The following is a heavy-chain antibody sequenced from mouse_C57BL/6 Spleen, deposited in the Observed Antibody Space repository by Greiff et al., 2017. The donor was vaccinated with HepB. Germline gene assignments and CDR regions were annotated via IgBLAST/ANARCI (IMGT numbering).Heavy chain of an antibody. V-gene: IGHV1-85*01. CDR3: ARELNYYGSSYEAWFAD. D-gene: IGHD1-1*01. Sequence: VQLQQSGPELVKPGASVKLSCKASGYTFTSYDINWVKQRPGKGLEWIGWIYPRDGSTKYNEKFKGKATLTVDKSSSTAYMELHSLTSEDSAVYVCARELNYYGSSYEAWFADWGQGTLVTVSA. CDR1: GYTFTSYD. J-gene: IGHJ3*01. CDR2: IYPRDGST.